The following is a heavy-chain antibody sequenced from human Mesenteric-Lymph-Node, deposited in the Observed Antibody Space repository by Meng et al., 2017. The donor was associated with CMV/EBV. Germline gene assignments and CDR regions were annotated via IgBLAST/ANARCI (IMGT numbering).Heavy chain of an antibody. CDR1: GVTFTRYS. CDR2: IIPGSDTA. D-gene: IGHD3-9*01. Sequence: SVKVSCKTSGVTFTRYSMHWVRQAPGQGLEWMGGIIPGSDTANYAQTFQGRVTITTDESTSTAYMELRGLTSDDTAIFYCARGDMTSDAFDIWGQGTVVTVSS. CDR3: ARGDMTSDAFDI. J-gene: IGHJ3*02. V-gene: IGHV1-69*05.